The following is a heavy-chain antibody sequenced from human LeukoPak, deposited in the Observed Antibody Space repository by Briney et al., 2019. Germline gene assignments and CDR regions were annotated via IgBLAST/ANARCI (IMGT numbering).Heavy chain of an antibody. J-gene: IGHJ4*02. CDR2: IYYSGST. CDR1: GGSISSGDYY. CDR3: ARETGHYYDSSGYSI. V-gene: IGHV4-30-4*01. Sequence: PSETLSLTCTVSGGSISSGDYYWSWIRQPPGKGLEWIGYIYYSGSTYYNPSLKSRVTISVDTSKNQFSLKLSSVTAADTAVYYCARETGHYYDSSGYSIWGQGTLVTVSS. D-gene: IGHD3-22*01.